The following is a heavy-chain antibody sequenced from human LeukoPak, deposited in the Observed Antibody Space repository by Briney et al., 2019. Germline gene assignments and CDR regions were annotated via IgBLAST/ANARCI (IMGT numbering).Heavy chain of an antibody. J-gene: IGHJ4*02. V-gene: IGHV4-39*07. Sequence: SETLSLTCTVSGGSISSSSYYRGWIRQPPGKGLEWIGSIYYSGSTYYNPSLKSRVTISVDTSKNQFSLKLSSVTAADTAVYYCARVIPRFLEAVGLDYWGQGTLVTVSS. CDR3: ARVIPRFLEAVGLDY. CDR2: IYYSGST. D-gene: IGHD3-3*01. CDR1: GGSISSSSYY.